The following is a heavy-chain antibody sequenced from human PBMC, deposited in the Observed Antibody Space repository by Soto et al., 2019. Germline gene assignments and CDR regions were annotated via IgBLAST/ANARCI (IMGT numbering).Heavy chain of an antibody. CDR1: GFTFSSYA. CDR3: ARDIVVVVAATLVRY. Sequence: PGGSLRLSCAASGFTFSSYAMHWVRQAPGKGLEWVAVISYDGSNKYYADSVKGRFTISRDNSKNTLYLQMNSLRAEDTAVYYCARDIVVVVAATLVRYWGKGT. CDR2: ISYDGSNK. D-gene: IGHD2-15*01. V-gene: IGHV3-30-3*01. J-gene: IGHJ4*02.